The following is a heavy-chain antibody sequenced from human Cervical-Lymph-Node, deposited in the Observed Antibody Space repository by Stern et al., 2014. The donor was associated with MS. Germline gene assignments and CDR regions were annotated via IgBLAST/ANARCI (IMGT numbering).Heavy chain of an antibody. V-gene: IGHV4-39*01. CDR2: IDDTGRT. D-gene: IGHD4-11*01. J-gene: IGHJ4*02. Sequence: VQLVESGPGLVKPSETLSRTCTVSGGSISSSYYWGWIRQSSGKGLEWIGSIDDTGRTFYNPSLKSRGTISVDTSNNQFSLKISSVTAADTAVYYCVRQVTVRSRFDYWGQGTLVTVSS. CDR3: VRQVTVRSRFDY. CDR1: GGSISSSYY.